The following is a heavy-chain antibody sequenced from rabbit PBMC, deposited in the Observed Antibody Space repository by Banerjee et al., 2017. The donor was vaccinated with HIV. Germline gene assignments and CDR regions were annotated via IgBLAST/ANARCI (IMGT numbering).Heavy chain of an antibody. Sequence: QEQLEESGGDLVKPEGSLTLTCTASGFSFSSGYDMCWVRQAPGKGPEWIACIDAGSSGITYYGSWAKGRFTISKTSSTTVTLQMTSLTAADTATYFCARETVSGWVNYDMDLWGPGTLVTVS. CDR2: IDAGSSGIT. D-gene: IGHD4-1*01. CDR1: GFSFSSGYD. CDR3: ARETVSGWVNYDMDL. J-gene: IGHJ6*01. V-gene: IGHV1S45*01.